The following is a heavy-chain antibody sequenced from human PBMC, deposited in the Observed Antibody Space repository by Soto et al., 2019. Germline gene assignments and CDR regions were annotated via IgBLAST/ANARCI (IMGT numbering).Heavy chain of an antibody. CDR2: IIPIFGTA. J-gene: IGHJ6*02. CDR1: GGTFSSYA. D-gene: IGHD1-7*01. Sequence: QVQLVQSGAEVKKPGSSVKVSCKASGGTFSSYAISWVRQAPGQGLEWMGGIIPIFGTANYAHKFQGRVTITADKSTSTAYMELSSLRYEDTAVYYCARDEYNWNYVNYYYYGMDVWGQGTTVTVSS. V-gene: IGHV1-69*06. CDR3: ARDEYNWNYVNYYYYGMDV.